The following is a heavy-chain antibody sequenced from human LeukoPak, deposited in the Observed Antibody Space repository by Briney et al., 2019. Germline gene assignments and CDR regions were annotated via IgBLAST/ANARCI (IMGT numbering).Heavy chain of an antibody. CDR3: ARHGYDFWSGYPHYFDY. J-gene: IGHJ4*02. CDR1: GGSISSGSYY. V-gene: IGHV4-39*01. D-gene: IGHD3-3*01. Sequence: SETLSLTCTVSGGSISSGSYYWSWIRQPPGKGLEWIGSIYYSGNTYYNPSLKSRVTISVDTSKNQFSLKLGSVTAADTAVYYCARHGYDFWSGYPHYFDYWGQGTLVTVSS. CDR2: IYYSGNT.